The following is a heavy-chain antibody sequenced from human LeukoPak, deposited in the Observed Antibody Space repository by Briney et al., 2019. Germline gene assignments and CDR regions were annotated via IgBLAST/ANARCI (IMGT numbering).Heavy chain of an antibody. J-gene: IGHJ4*02. D-gene: IGHD1-26*01. CDR1: GFTFSSYA. CDR3: ARDKSGSYSIAYDY. CDR2: ISCNGGIR. V-gene: IGHV3-64*01. Sequence: GGSLRLSCAASGFTFSSYAMHWVRQAPGKGLEYVSAISCNGGIRYYANSVKGRFTISRDNSKNTLYLQMGSLRAEDMAVYYCARDKSGSYSIAYDYWGQGTLVTVSS.